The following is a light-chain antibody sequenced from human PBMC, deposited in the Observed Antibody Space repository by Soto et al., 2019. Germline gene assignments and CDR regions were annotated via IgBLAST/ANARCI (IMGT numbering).Light chain of an antibody. CDR3: QLYGSSFT. CDR1: QSVSSRY. CDR2: GAS. V-gene: IGKV3-20*01. Sequence: EIVLTQSPGTLSLSPGERATLSCRASQSVSSRYLAWYQQRPGQAPSLLIYGASSRATGVPDRFSGSGSGTDFTLIISRLEPDDFAVYYCQLYGSSFTFGPGTKV. J-gene: IGKJ3*01.